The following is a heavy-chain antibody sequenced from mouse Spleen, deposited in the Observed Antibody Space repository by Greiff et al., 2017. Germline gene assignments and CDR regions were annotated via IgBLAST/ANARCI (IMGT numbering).Heavy chain of an antibody. V-gene: IGHV1-26*01. CDR2: INPNNGGT. CDR1: GYTFTDYY. Sequence: VQLKQSGPELVKPGASVKISCKASGYTFTDYYMNWVKQSHGKSLEWIGDINPNNGGTSYNQKFKGKATLTVDKSSSTAYMELRSLTSEDSAVYYCARSLIYYYGSSYGDYYAMDYWGQGTSVTVSS. CDR3: ARSLIYYYGSSYGDYYAMDY. J-gene: IGHJ4*01. D-gene: IGHD1-1*01.